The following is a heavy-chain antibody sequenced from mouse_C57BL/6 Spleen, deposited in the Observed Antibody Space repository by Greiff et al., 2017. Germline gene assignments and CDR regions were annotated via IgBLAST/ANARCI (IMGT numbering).Heavy chain of an antibody. CDR3: ARSSYYSNYVRAMDY. J-gene: IGHJ4*01. Sequence: VQLQQPGAELVKPGASVKLSCKASGYTFTSYWMQWVKQRPGQGLEWIGEIDPSDSYTNYNQKFKGKATLTVDTSSSTAYMQLSSLTSEDSAVYYCARSSYYSNYVRAMDYWGQGTSVTVAS. CDR2: IDPSDSYT. CDR1: GYTFTSYW. D-gene: IGHD2-5*01. V-gene: IGHV1-50*01.